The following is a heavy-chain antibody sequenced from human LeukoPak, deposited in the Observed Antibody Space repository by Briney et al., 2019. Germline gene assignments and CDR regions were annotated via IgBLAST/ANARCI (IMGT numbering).Heavy chain of an antibody. J-gene: IGHJ4*02. Sequence: PGGSLRLSCAASEFIFSDYAMGWVRQAPGKGLEWVSTIDKTTYPTFYADSVKGRFTISRDNSKNTLYLQMNSLRPEDTAVYFCAEFEGATIPGWFNDYWGQGILVTVSS. CDR2: IDKTTYPT. V-gene: IGHV3-23*05. CDR3: AEFEGATIPGWFNDY. D-gene: IGHD6-19*01. CDR1: EFIFSDYA.